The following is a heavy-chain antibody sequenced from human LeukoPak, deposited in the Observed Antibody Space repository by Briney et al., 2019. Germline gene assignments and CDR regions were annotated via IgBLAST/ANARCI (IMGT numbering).Heavy chain of an antibody. Sequence: SETLSLTCTVSGSSINSAYYWGWIRQPPGKGLEWIGTTYPSGSTSYNPSLKSRVTISLDTSKNQFSLKLNSVTAADTAVYFCAERSAYESLFDYWGQGTLVTVSS. CDR3: AERSAYESLFDY. J-gene: IGHJ4*02. V-gene: IGHV4-38-2*02. CDR1: GSSINSAYY. D-gene: IGHD5-12*01. CDR2: TYPSGST.